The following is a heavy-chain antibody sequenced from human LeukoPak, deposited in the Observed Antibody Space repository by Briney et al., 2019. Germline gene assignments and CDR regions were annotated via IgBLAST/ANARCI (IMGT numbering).Heavy chain of an antibody. CDR3: ARGAGSSWIRSPRYFDY. J-gene: IGHJ4*02. D-gene: IGHD6-13*01. CDR2: ISSSGSTI. Sequence: GGSLRLSCAASGFTFSSYEMNWVRQAPGKGLEWVSYISSSGSTIYYADSVKGRFTISRDNAKNSLYLQMNSLRADDTAVYYCARGAGSSWIRSPRYFDYWGQGTLVTVSS. CDR1: GFTFSSYE. V-gene: IGHV3-48*03.